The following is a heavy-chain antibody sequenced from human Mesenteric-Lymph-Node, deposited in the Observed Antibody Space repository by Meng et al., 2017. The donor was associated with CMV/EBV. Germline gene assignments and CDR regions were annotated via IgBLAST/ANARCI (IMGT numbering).Heavy chain of an antibody. J-gene: IGHJ6*02. D-gene: IGHD5-18*01. Sequence: SETLSLTCAVYGGSFSGYYWSWIRQPPGKGLEWIGSIYYSGSTYYNPSLKSRVTISVDTSKNQFSLKLSSVTAADTAVYYCAREGDTAMVYYYYYGMDVWGQGTTVTVSS. CDR2: IYYSGST. CDR1: GGSFSGYY. V-gene: IGHV4-34*01. CDR3: AREGDTAMVYYYYYGMDV.